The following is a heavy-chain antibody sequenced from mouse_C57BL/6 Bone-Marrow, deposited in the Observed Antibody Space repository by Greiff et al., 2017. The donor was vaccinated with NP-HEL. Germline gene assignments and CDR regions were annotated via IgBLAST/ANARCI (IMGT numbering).Heavy chain of an antibody. D-gene: IGHD2-2*01. Sequence: QVQLQQPGAELVKPGASVKLSCTASGYTFTSYWMHWVQQRPGQGLEWIGMIHPNSGSTTYNEKFKSKAPLTVDKSSSTAYMQLCSLTSEDSAVYYCARGLLWLRRRDYYAMDYWGQGTSVTVSS. J-gene: IGHJ4*01. CDR2: IHPNSGST. CDR1: GYTFTSYW. V-gene: IGHV1-64*01. CDR3: ARGLLWLRRRDYYAMDY.